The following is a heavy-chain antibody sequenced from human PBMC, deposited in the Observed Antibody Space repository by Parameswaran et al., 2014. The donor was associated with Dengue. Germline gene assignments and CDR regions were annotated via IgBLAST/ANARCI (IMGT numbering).Heavy chain of an antibody. CDR2: IFSSGST. J-gene: IGHJ2*01. Sequence: PGKGLEWIGYIFSSGSTNYNPSLKSRVTISVDTSKNQFSLKLNSVTAADTAIYFCARCDSNNYYDWYFDLWGRGTLVTVSS. V-gene: IGHV4-59*13. CDR3: ARCDSNNYYDWYFDL. D-gene: IGHD3-16*01.